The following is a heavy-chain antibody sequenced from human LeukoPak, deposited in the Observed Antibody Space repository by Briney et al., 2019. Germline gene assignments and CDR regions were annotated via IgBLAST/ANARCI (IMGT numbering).Heavy chain of an antibody. J-gene: IGHJ4*02. CDR2: IYYSGST. CDR3: ARIVAGKFY. D-gene: IGHD6-19*01. V-gene: IGHV4-39*07. Sequence: SETLSLTCTVSGGSISSSSYYWGWIRQPPGKGLEWIGSIYYSGSTYYNPSLKSRVTISVDTSKNQFSLRLSSVTAADTAVYYCARIVAGKFYWGQGTRVTVSS. CDR1: GGSISSSSYY.